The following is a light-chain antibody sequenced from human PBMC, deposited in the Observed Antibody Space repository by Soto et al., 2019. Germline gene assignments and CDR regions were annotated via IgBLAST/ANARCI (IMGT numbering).Light chain of an antibody. J-gene: IGKJ5*01. CDR3: QQRSNWPPIT. CDR2: DAS. Sequence: IMLTQSPATLSLPPGASATLSSRASQSVSSYLAWYQQKPGQPPRLLIYDASNRATGIPARFSGSGSGTDFTLTISSLEPEDFAVYYCQQRSNWPPITFGQGTRLEIK. CDR1: QSVSSY. V-gene: IGKV3-11*01.